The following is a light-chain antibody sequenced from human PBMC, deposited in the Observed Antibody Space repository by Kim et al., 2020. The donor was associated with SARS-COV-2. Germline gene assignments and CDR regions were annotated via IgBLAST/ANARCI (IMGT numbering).Light chain of an antibody. V-gene: IGKV3-20*01. CDR1: QSVSSSY. Sequence: PGERATLSCRASQSVSSSYLAWYQQKHGQAPRVLIYGASSRATGIPDRVSGSGSGTDFTITISRLEPEDFAVYYCQQYGSSPPLTFGGGTKVDIK. J-gene: IGKJ4*01. CDR3: QQYGSSPPLT. CDR2: GAS.